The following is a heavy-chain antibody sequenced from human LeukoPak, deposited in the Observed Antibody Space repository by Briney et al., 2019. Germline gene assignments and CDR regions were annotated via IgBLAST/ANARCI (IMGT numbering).Heavy chain of an antibody. CDR2: ISGSGAGT. J-gene: IGHJ4*02. Sequence: GGSLRLSCAASGFTVSSTYMSWVRQTPGKGLGWVSAISGSGAGTYYADSVKGRFTISRDNSKNTLYLQMTGLRAEDTAVYYCAKVLHYYDDNTSPGYWGRGTLVTVSS. V-gene: IGHV3-23*01. D-gene: IGHD3-22*01. CDR3: AKVLHYYDDNTSPGY. CDR1: GFTVSSTY.